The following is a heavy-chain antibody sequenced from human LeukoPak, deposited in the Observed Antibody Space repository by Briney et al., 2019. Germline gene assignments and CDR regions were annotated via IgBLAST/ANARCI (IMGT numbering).Heavy chain of an antibody. Sequence: PSETLSLTCTVSGGSISSYYWSWIRQPPGKGLEWIGYIYYSGSTNCNPSLKSRVTISVDTSKNQFSLKLSSVTAADTAVYYCARGCGDYPYYFDYWGQGTLVTVSS. J-gene: IGHJ4*02. CDR2: IYYSGST. V-gene: IGHV4-59*01. D-gene: IGHD4-17*01. CDR1: GGSISSYY. CDR3: ARGCGDYPYYFDY.